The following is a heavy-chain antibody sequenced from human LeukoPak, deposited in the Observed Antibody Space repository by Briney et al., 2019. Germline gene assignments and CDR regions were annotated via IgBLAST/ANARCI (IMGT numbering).Heavy chain of an antibody. D-gene: IGHD3-10*01. CDR1: GYTFTSYD. CDR2: MNPNSGNT. V-gene: IGHV1-8*01. CDR3: ARGPERSRYGSGNSWFDP. J-gene: IGHJ5*02. Sequence: GASVKVSCKSSGYTFTSYDINWVRQATGQGLEWMGWMNPNSGNTGYAQKFQGRVTMTRNTSISTAYMEVSSLRSEDTAVYYCARGPERSRYGSGNSWFDPWGQGTLVTVSS.